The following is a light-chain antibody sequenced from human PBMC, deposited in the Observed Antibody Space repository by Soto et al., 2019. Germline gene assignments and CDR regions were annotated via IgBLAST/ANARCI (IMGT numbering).Light chain of an antibody. CDR1: QSVSTSY. CDR2: GTS. Sequence: IVLTQSPGTLSLSPGDRATLSCRASQSVSTSYLAWYQQKTGQAPRLLIYGTSSRATGIPDRFSGGGSVTDFTHTNNRLEPEDFALYYCQQDGSAPNTCGQRTKVEIE. J-gene: IGKJ2*01. V-gene: IGKV3-20*01. CDR3: QQDGSAPNT.